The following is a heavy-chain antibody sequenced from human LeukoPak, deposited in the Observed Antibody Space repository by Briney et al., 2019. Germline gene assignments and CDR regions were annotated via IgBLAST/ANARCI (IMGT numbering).Heavy chain of an antibody. CDR3: ARGSYYYDSSGQAEYFQH. Sequence: SETLSLTCSVSGGSIRSYYWSWIRQPPGKGLEWIGYIYYSGSTNYNPSLKSRVTISVDTSKNQFSLKLSSVTAADTAVYYCARGSYYYDSSGQAEYFQHWGQGTLVTVSS. CDR1: GGSIRSYY. CDR2: IYYSGST. J-gene: IGHJ1*01. V-gene: IGHV4-59*01. D-gene: IGHD3-22*01.